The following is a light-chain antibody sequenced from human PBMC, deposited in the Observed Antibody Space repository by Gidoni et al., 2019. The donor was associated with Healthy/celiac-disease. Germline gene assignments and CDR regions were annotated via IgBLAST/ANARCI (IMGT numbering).Light chain of an antibody. CDR1: SSDVGGYNY. CDR2: EVS. CDR3: SSYTSSSTPRV. Sequence: QSALTQPAPVSGSPGQPITISCTGTSSDVGGYNYVSWYQQHPGKAPKLMIYEVSNRPSGVSNRFSGSKSGNTASLTISGLQAEDEADYYCSSYTSSSTPRVFGTGTKVTVL. V-gene: IGLV2-14*01. J-gene: IGLJ1*01.